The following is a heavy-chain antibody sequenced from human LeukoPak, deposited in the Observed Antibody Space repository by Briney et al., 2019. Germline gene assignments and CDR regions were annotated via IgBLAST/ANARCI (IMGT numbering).Heavy chain of an antibody. J-gene: IGHJ4*02. V-gene: IGHV4-39*01. CDR1: AASISSSPYY. Sequence: PSETLSLTCTVSAASISSSPYYCAWLRQPPGRGLEWIGSIYYRGNTYHHPSLKSRSTISVDTSKNQFSLTVISVTAADTAVYFCARPTTGPATQGYDSWGQGILVTVAS. CDR3: ARPTTGPATQGYDS. D-gene: IGHD1-1*01. CDR2: IYYRGNT.